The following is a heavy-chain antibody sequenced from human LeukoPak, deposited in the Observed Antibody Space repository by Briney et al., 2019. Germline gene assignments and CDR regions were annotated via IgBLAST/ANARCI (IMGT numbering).Heavy chain of an antibody. J-gene: IGHJ4*02. V-gene: IGHV3-66*01. Sequence: GGSLRLSCTASGFTVTSNYMTWVRQAPGKGLEWVAIIYSGGYTDYADSVKGRFTISRDNSKNTLYLQMNSLRAEDTAVYYCARRLEYSGSKGVFDYWGQGTLVTVSS. CDR3: ARRLEYSGSKGVFDY. D-gene: IGHD1-26*01. CDR1: GFTVTSNY. CDR2: IYSGGYT.